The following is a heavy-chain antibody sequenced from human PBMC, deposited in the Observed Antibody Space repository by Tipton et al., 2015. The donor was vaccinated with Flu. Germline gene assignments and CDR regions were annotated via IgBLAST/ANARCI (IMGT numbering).Heavy chain of an antibody. CDR1: GGSISSSSYY. Sequence: TLSLTCAVSGGSISSSSYYWSWIRQPPGKGLEWIGEINHSGSTNYNPSLKSRVTISVDTSKNQFSLKLSSVTAADTAVYYCARDWAWALRFDYWGQGTLVTVSS. D-gene: IGHD7-27*01. CDR3: ARDWAWALRFDY. V-gene: IGHV4-39*07. CDR2: INHSGST. J-gene: IGHJ4*02.